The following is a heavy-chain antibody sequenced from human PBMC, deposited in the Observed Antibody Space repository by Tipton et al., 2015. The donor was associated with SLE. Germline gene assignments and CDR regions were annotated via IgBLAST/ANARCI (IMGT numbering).Heavy chain of an antibody. CDR2: IYNSGST. J-gene: IGHJ2*01. CDR3: ARDYRIWSGYHMYFDL. D-gene: IGHD3-3*01. CDR1: GGSISSYY. V-gene: IGHV4-59*12. Sequence: TLSLTCSISGGSISSYYWTWIRQPPGKGLEWIGNIYNSGSTNYNPSLKSRVTISVDTSKNQFSLKLTSVTAADTAVYYCARDYRIWSGYHMYFDLWGRGSLVTFSS.